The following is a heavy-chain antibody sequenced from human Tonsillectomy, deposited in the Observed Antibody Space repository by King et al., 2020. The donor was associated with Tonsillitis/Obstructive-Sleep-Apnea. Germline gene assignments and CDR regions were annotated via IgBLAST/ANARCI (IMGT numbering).Heavy chain of an antibody. CDR1: GGSISSISYY. D-gene: IGHD3-3*01. CDR3: ARHIWFFGEFATAESFQY. J-gene: IGHJ1*01. Sequence: QLQESGPGLVRPSETLSLTCTVSGGSISSISYYWGWIRQPPGKGLEWIGTIYYNGSTYYNPSLKSRVTISVDTSKNQFSLKLSSVTAADTAVYYCARHIWFFGEFATAESFQYWGQGTLVTVSS. CDR2: IYYNGST. V-gene: IGHV4-39*01.